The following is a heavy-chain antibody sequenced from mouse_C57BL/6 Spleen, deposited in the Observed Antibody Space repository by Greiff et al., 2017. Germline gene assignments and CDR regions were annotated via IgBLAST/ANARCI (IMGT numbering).Heavy chain of an antibody. CDR2: IYPGSGST. Sequence: QVQLQQPGAELVKPGASVKMSCKASGYTFTSYWITWVKQRPGQGLEWIGDIYPGSGSTNYNEKFKSKATLTVDTSSSTAYMQLSSLTSEDSAVYYGARDYYGSSYAMDYWGQGTSVTVSS. V-gene: IGHV1-55*01. D-gene: IGHD1-1*01. CDR3: ARDYYGSSYAMDY. CDR1: GYTFTSYW. J-gene: IGHJ4*01.